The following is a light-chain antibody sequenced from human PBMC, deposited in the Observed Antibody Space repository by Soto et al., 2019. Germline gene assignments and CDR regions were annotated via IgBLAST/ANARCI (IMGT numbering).Light chain of an antibody. V-gene: IGKV4-1*01. CDR2: WAS. J-gene: IGKJ1*01. CDR1: QSVLYSSNNKNY. CDR3: QQDYSTPKT. Sequence: DIVMTQSPDSLAVSLGERATINCKSSQSVLYSSNNKNYLAWYQQKPGQPPKLLIYWASTRESGVPDRFSGSGSGTDFTLTISSRQAEDVAVYYCQQDYSTPKTFGQGTQVEIK.